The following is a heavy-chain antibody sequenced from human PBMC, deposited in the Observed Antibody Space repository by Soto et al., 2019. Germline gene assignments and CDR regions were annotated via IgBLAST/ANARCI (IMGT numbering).Heavy chain of an antibody. Sequence: EVQLLESGGGLVQPGGSLRLSCAASGFTFSSYAMSWVRQAPGKGLEWVSAISGSGGSTYYADSVKGRFTISRDNSKNXLYLQMNSLRAEDTAVYYCAKEVVAATDCYYGMDVWGQGTTVTVSS. CDR3: AKEVVAATDCYYGMDV. J-gene: IGHJ6*02. CDR1: GFTFSSYA. D-gene: IGHD2-15*01. CDR2: ISGSGGST. V-gene: IGHV3-23*01.